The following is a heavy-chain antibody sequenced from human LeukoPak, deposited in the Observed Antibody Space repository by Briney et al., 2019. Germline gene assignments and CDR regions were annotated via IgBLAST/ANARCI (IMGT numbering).Heavy chain of an antibody. D-gene: IGHD2-2*01. V-gene: IGHV4-31*03. CDR3: ARGLEYCSSTSCYPLFDY. CDR1: GGSISSGGYY. J-gene: IGHJ4*02. CDR2: IYYSGST. Sequence: SETLSLTCTVSGGSISSGGYYWSWIRQHPGKGLEWIGFIYYSGSTYYNPSLKSRVTISVDTSKNQFSLKLSSVTAADTAVYYCARGLEYCSSTSCYPLFDYWGQGTLVTVSS.